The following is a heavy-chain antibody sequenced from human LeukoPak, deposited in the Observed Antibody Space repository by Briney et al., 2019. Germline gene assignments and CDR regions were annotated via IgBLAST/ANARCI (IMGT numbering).Heavy chain of an antibody. V-gene: IGHV7-4-1*02. D-gene: IGHD3-9*01. Sequence: ASVKVSCKASGYTFSFYDMNWVRQAPGQGLEWMGKINTNTGNPTYAQGFTGRFVFSLDTSVSTAYLQITSLKTDDTAVYYCARSLPPIKSYDILTGYTYYFDYWGQGTLVTVSS. CDR3: ARSLPPIKSYDILTGYTYYFDY. CDR1: GYTFSFYD. J-gene: IGHJ4*02. CDR2: INTNTGNP.